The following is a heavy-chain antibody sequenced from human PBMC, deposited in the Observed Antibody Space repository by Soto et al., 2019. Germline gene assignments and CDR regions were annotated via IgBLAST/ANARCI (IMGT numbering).Heavy chain of an antibody. CDR3: ARTPRGFAVYYFDF. CDR1: GYSFPNYW. Sequence: EVQLVQSGVAVKKPGESLRISCKGSGYSFPNYWIGWVRQMPGKGLEWMGIIYPEDSDSRYNPSFQGQVTISADKSINTAYLQWSSLRASDTAMYYCARTPRGFAVYYFDFWGQGTLVAVSS. V-gene: IGHV5-51*03. D-gene: IGHD2-21*01. J-gene: IGHJ4*02. CDR2: IYPEDSDS.